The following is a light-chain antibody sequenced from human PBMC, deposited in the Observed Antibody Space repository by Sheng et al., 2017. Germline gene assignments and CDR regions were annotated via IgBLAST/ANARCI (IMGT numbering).Light chain of an antibody. CDR1: YGSVSPSHY. CDR3: ALFMGNGIWV. Sequence: QSVVTQEPSFTVSPGGTVTLTCGLVYGSVSPSHYASWTQQTPGQSPRTLIYSTNTRSSGVPDRFAGSILGNKAALTIDGAQADDECDYYCALFMGNGIWVFGGGTRLTV. V-gene: IGLV8-61*01. CDR2: STN. J-gene: IGLJ3*02.